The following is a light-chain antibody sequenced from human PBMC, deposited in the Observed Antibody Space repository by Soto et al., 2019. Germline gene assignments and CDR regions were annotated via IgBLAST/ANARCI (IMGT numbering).Light chain of an antibody. CDR1: QSLGYGDGNTY. V-gene: IGKV2-30*01. CDR3: MQATHWPIT. J-gene: IGKJ5*01. Sequence: DVVMAQSPLSLPVTLGQPASISCSSNQSLGYGDGNTYLSWMQQRPGQSPRRLIYQVSKRDSGVPGRFSGSGSGTDFTLKISRVEAEDVGVYYCMQATHWPITFGQGTRLEIK. CDR2: QVS.